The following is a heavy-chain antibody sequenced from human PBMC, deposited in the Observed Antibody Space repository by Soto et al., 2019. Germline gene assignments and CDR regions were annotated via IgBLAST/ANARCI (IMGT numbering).Heavy chain of an antibody. D-gene: IGHD3-16*01. J-gene: IGHJ5*02. CDR2: MNPGSGDT. CDR3: ARMATFGSLNWFDP. Sequence: ASVKVSCKASGYSFANNDVSWVRQATGQGLEWMGWMNPGSGDTGYAQKFQGRVTMTRDISTATAYMELSSLRSDDTATYYCARMATFGSLNWFDPWGQGTLVTVSS. CDR1: GYSFANND. V-gene: IGHV1-8*01.